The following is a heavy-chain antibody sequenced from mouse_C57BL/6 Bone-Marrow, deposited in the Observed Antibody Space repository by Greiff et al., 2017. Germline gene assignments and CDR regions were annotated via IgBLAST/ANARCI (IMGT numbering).Heavy chain of an antibody. Sequence: VQLQQSGAELVRPGASVKLSCTASGFNIKDDYMHWVKQRPEQGLEWIGWIHPEKVDTEYDSKFQGKATITADTSSTTACLQLSSLTSEDTSVYYVTPLAWFAYWGKGTLVTVSA. J-gene: IGHJ3*01. CDR1: GFNIKDDY. CDR3: TPLAWFAY. CDR2: IHPEKVDT. V-gene: IGHV14-4*01.